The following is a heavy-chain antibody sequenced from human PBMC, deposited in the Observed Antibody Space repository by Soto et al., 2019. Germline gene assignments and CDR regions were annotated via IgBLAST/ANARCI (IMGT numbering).Heavy chain of an antibody. J-gene: IGHJ6*03. Sequence: SETLSLTCTVSGGSISSYYWSWIRQPPGKGLEWIGYIYSSGRTNYNPSLKSRVTISADTSKNQFSLKLSSVTAADSAVYYCARVSFVDYGDYYYYMDVWGKGTTVTVSS. CDR1: GGSISSYY. CDR2: IYSSGRT. V-gene: IGHV4-59*01. CDR3: ARVSFVDYGDYYYYMDV. D-gene: IGHD4-17*01.